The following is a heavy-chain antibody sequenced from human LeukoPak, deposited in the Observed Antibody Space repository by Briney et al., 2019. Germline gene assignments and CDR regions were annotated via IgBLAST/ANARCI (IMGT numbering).Heavy chain of an antibody. CDR3: ARAWYYDHDAFDI. D-gene: IGHD3-22*01. V-gene: IGHV4-34*01. Sequence: SETLSLTCAVYGGSFSGYYWSWIRQPPGKGLEWSGEINHSGSTNYNPSLKSRVTISVDTSKNQFSLKLSSVTAADTAVYYCARAWYYDHDAFDIWGQGTMVTVSS. J-gene: IGHJ3*02. CDR1: GGSFSGYY. CDR2: INHSGST.